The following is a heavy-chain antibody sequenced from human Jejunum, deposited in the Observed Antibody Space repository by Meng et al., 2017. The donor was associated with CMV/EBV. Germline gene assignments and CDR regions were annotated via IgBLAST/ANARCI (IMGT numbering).Heavy chain of an antibody. CDR2: FNPNGDVT. V-gene: IGHV1-46*01. Sequence: QVHLVQSGAEVKKPGVSLKLSCETSGFTFTTYFMHWLRQAPGQGLQWMGLFNPNGDVTTYSPRFQGRITLTGDTSTSTLYMELSSLTSDDTAVYYRAREMPMTCYFDQWGQGTLVTVSS. CDR1: GFTFTTYF. CDR3: AREMPMTCYFDQ. D-gene: IGHD3-22*01. J-gene: IGHJ4*03.